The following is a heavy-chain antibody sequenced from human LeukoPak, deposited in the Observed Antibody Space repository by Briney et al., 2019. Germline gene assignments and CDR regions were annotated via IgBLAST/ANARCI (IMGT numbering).Heavy chain of an antibody. CDR2: INQDGSEK. D-gene: IGHD2-2*01. Sequence: GGSLRLSCAASGFNFSSYWMSWVRQAPGKGLEWVANINQDGSEKYYVDSVKGRFTISRDNAKNSLYLQMNSLRAEDTAVYYCARACSRTSCPFEYWGQGTLVTVSS. V-gene: IGHV3-7*01. CDR1: GFNFSSYW. J-gene: IGHJ4*02. CDR3: ARACSRTSCPFEY.